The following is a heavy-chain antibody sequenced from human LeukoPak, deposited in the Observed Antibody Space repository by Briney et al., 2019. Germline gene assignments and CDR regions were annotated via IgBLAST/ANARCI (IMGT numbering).Heavy chain of an antibody. CDR1: GDSVSRDSIA. Sequence: SQTLSLTCAISGDSVSRDSIAWNWIRQSPSRGLERLGRTYYRSKWYNDYAVSVKSRITINPDTSKNQFSLQLNSVTPDDTAVYYCARGLGWPYFDYWGQGTLVTVSS. CDR2: TYYRSKWYN. V-gene: IGHV6-1*01. D-gene: IGHD5-24*01. J-gene: IGHJ4*02. CDR3: ARGLGWPYFDY.